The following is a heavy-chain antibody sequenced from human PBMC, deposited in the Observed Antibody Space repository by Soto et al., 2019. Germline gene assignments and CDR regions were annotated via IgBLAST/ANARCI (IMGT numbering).Heavy chain of an antibody. Sequence: QVQLVESGGGVIQPGRSLRLSCAASGFTFSTYGMHWVRQAPGKGLEWVAVVSYDGSNKYYADSVKGRFTISRDNSKNTLYLQMNSLRAENTAVYYCAKDLSRGHSYGGPNYWGQGTLVTVSS. D-gene: IGHD5-18*01. J-gene: IGHJ4*02. CDR1: GFTFSTYG. CDR3: AKDLSRGHSYGGPNY. CDR2: VSYDGSNK. V-gene: IGHV3-30*18.